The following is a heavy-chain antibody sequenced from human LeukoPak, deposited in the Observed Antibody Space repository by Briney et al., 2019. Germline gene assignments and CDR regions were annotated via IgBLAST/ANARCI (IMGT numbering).Heavy chain of an antibody. CDR3: AKGLWGAYYYGMDV. Sequence: PGGSLRLSCAASGFTFSNYAMSWVRQAPGKGLEWVSVISGSGATTYYADSVKGQFTISRDNSKNTLYLQVDSLRAEDTAVYYCAKGLWGAYYYGMDVWGQGTTVTVSS. CDR2: ISGSGATT. J-gene: IGHJ6*02. D-gene: IGHD3-16*01. CDR1: GFTFSNYA. V-gene: IGHV3-23*01.